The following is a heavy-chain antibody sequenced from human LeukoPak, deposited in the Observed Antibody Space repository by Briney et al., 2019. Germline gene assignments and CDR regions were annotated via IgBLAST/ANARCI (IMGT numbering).Heavy chain of an antibody. CDR2: ISAYNGNT. J-gene: IGHJ5*02. CDR3: ATALVSSHAWSWFDP. Sequence: GASVKVSCKASGYTFTSYGISWVRQAPGQGLEWMGWISAYNGNTNYAQKLQGRVTMTTDTSTSTAYMELRSLRSEDTAVYYCATALVSSHAWSWFDPWGQGTLVTVSS. D-gene: IGHD1-1*01. V-gene: IGHV1-18*01. CDR1: GYTFTSYG.